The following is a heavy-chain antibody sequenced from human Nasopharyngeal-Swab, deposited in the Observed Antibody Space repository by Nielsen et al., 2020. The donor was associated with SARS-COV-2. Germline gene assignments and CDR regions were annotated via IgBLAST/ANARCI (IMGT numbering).Heavy chain of an antibody. J-gene: IGHJ4*01. CDR1: GFTFSPYA. Sequence: GGSLRLSCVASGFTFSPYAIHWVRQAPGKGLQWVALISYDDGINKYYADSVKSRFTISRDNSKNTLYLQMNTLRAEDTAMSYFARPLAEYEILTGFDYWGQGTLVTVSS. V-gene: IGHV3-30-3*01. CDR3: ARPLAEYEILTGFDY. CDR2: ISYDDGINK. D-gene: IGHD3-9*01.